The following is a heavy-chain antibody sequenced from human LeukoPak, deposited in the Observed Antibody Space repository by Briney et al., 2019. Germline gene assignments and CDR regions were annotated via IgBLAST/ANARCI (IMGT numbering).Heavy chain of an antibody. J-gene: IGHJ6*02. Sequence: ASVKVSCKASGYTFTSYGISWLRQAPGQGLEWMGWISAYNGNTNYAQKLQGRVTMTTDTSTSTAYMELRSLRSDYTAKYYCATVITVSRYYYYYGMDVWGQGTTVTVSS. CDR2: ISAYNGNT. CDR1: GYTFTSYG. V-gene: IGHV1-18*01. CDR3: ATVITVSRYYYYYGMDV. D-gene: IGHD3-22*01.